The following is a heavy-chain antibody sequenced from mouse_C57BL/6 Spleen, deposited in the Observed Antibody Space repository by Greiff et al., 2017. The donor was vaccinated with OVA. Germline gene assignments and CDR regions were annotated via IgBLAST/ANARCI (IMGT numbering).Heavy chain of an antibody. D-gene: IGHD1-1*01. CDR3: ARFHYYGSSYYAMEY. Sequence: QVQLQQPGAELVKPGASVKLSCKASGYTFTSYWMHWVKQRPGQGLEWIGMIHPNSGSTNYNEKFKSKATLTVDKSSSTAYMQLSSLTSEDAAVYYCARFHYYGSSYYAMEYWGQGTSVTVSS. J-gene: IGHJ4*01. CDR2: IHPNSGST. V-gene: IGHV1-64*01. CDR1: GYTFTSYW.